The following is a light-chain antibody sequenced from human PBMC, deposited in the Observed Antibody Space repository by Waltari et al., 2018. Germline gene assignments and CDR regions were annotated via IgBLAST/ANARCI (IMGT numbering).Light chain of an antibody. CDR2: KAS. J-gene: IGKJ1*01. CDR3: QQYNSLWT. Sequence: DIQMTQSPSTLSASVGDRVTITYRASQSISSWLVWYQQKPGKAPKLLIYKASSLESGVPSRFSGSGSGTEFTLTISSLQPDDFSTYYCQQYNSLWTFGQGTKVEIK. V-gene: IGKV1-5*03. CDR1: QSISSW.